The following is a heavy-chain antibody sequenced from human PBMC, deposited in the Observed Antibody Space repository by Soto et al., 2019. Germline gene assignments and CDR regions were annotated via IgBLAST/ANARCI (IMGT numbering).Heavy chain of an antibody. J-gene: IGHJ4*02. CDR1: GFPFRTHA. CDR3: AKHPVTETDEDSDYKYFDF. Sequence: EVQLVESGGGLQQPGGSLRLSCAASGFPFRTHAMSWVRQAPGKGLEWVSVISVSGTTTFSGDSVKGRFTISRDNSKNTLDVEMNSLRFEDTAIYYCAKHPVTETDEDSDYKYFDFWGQGTLVTVSS. D-gene: IGHD4-4*01. CDR2: ISVSGTTT. V-gene: IGHV3-23*02.